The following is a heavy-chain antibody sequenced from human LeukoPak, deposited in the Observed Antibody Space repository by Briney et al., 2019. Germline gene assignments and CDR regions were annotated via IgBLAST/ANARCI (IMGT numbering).Heavy chain of an antibody. CDR3: AKDYAVGSIDY. CDR2: ISRSGEST. Sequence: GGSLRLSCAASGFTFSSYAMSWVRQAPGKGLEWASSISRSGESTFYADSVRGRFTISRDNSKNTVSLQMESLRAEDTALYYCAKDYAVGSIDYWGQGTLVTVSS. CDR1: GFTFSSYA. D-gene: IGHD3-16*01. J-gene: IGHJ4*02. V-gene: IGHV3-23*01.